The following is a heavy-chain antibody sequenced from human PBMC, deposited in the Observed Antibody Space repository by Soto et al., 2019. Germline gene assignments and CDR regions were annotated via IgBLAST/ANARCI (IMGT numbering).Heavy chain of an antibody. CDR1: DTYITTSYW. J-gene: IGHJ4*02. D-gene: IGHD4-17*01. CDR3: ARRRDYGEHYSLDY. CDR2: IYHRGNA. V-gene: IGHV4-4*02. Sequence: QVQLQESGPGLVRPSETLSLSCALSDTYITTSYWWTWVRQSPGKGLDWIGDIYHRGNAYYSPSLKSRATISVAKSKNTFSLNLMSVTAADTAVYYCARRRDYGEHYSLDYWGQGILVTVSS.